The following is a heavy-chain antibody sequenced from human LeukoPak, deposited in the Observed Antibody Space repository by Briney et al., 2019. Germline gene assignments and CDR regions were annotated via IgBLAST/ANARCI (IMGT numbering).Heavy chain of an antibody. CDR3: VRTFVEVPGHSDLFDL. Sequence: QPGGSLRLSCVASGFTFTNFWMSWIRHRPGKGLEWVANVNPDGSENYSLDSVKGRFTISRDNAKTSLFLQMNRLRPDDSAVYYCVRTFVEVPGHSDLFDLWGQGTLVTVSS. D-gene: IGHD2-2*01. CDR1: GFTFTNFW. CDR2: VNPDGSEN. J-gene: IGHJ4*02. V-gene: IGHV3-7*01.